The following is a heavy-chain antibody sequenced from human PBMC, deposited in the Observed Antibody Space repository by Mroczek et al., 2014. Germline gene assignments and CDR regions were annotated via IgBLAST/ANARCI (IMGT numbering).Heavy chain of an antibody. J-gene: IGHJ6*03. CDR1: GGTFSSYA. D-gene: IGHD1-26*01. Sequence: QVQLVQSGAEVKKPGSSVKVSCKASGGTFSSYAISWVRQAPGQGLEWMGGIIPTFGTANYAQKFQGRVTITADESTSTAYMELSSLRSEDTAVYYCARAEYSGSYVGYYYYYYMDVWGKGTTVTVSS. CDR3: ARAEYSGSYVGYYYYYYMDV. CDR2: IIPTFGTA. V-gene: IGHV1-69*12.